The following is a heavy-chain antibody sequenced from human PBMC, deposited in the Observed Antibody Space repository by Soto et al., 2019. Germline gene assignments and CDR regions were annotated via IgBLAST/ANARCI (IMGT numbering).Heavy chain of an antibody. D-gene: IGHD5-12*01. V-gene: IGHV1-69*01. J-gene: IGHJ6*02. Sequence: QVKLVQSGAEVKKPASSVKVSCKASGGTFNNYPITWVRQAPGEGLEWMGGSIPIFGTANYAQNFQGRVTISVDESTSTAHMELSSLRSEDTAVYYCARGRGYSGDDHYYYFDMDVWGQGTTVTVSS. CDR2: SIPIFGTA. CDR3: ARGRGYSGDDHYYYFDMDV. CDR1: GGTFNNYP.